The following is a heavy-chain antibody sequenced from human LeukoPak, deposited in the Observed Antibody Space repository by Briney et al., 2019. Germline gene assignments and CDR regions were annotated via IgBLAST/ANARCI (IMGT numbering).Heavy chain of an antibody. J-gene: IGHJ4*02. Sequence: GGSLRLSCAAPGFTFSSYSMNWVRQAPGKGLEWVSYISSSSSTIYYADSVKGRFTISRDNAKNSLYLQMNSLRAEDTAVYYCARETPTAFDYWGQGTLVTVSS. CDR2: ISSSSSTI. D-gene: IGHD1-26*01. V-gene: IGHV3-48*04. CDR3: ARETPTAFDY. CDR1: GFTFSSYS.